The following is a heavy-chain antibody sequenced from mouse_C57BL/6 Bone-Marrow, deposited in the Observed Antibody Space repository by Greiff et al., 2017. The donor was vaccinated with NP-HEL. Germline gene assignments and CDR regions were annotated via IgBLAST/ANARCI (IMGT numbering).Heavy chain of an antibody. CDR3: ARSQPLYYYAIDY. CDR1: VYTFTSSW. CDR2: INPSCVST. Sequence: VQLQQSGAELAKPWASVQLSFPASVYTFTSSWIHWVNQSPGQGLEWIGYINPSCVSTQYNQKFKDKATLTADKYSSTAYMQLISLTYEDSAVYYCARSQPLYYYAIDYWGQGTSVTVSS. V-gene: IGHV1-7*01. J-gene: IGHJ4*01.